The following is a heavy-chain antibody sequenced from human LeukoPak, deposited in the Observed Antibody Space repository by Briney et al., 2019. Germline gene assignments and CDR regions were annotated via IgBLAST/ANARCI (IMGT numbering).Heavy chain of an antibody. CDR1: GYTFTSYG. V-gene: IGHV1-18*04. CDR3: ARDRAAAGTVSIVAY. D-gene: IGHD6-13*01. J-gene: IGHJ4*02. Sequence: GASVKVSCKASGYTFTSYGISWVRQAPGQGLEWMGWISAYNGYTNYAQNLLGRVTMTTDTSTSTAYMELRSLRSDDTAVYYCARDRAAAGTVSIVAYWGQGTLVTVSS. CDR2: ISAYNGYT.